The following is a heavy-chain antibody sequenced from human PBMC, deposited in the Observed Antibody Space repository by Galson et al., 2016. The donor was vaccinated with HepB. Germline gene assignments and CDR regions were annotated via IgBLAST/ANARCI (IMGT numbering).Heavy chain of an antibody. CDR2: ITGSSSTI. Sequence: SLRLSCAASGFTFSSYNMNWVRQAPGMGLEWVSDITGSSSTIHYAEFVKGRFTKSRDNAKNSLYLQMNSLSGDDTALYYCAKDGSYSGNLHGYLDHWGQGTLVTVSS. J-gene: IGHJ4*02. CDR1: GFTFSSYN. D-gene: IGHD1-26*01. CDR3: AKDGSYSGNLHGYLDH. V-gene: IGHV3-48*04.